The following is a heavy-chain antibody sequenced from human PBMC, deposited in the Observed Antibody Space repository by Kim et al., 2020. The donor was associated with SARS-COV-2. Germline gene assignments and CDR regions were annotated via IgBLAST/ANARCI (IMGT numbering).Heavy chain of an antibody. CDR1: AYTFTDFY. CDR3: ARYRTNTWWGGIYY. D-gene: IGHD2-8*02. Sequence: ASVKVSCKASAYTFTDFYIHWVRQAPGQGLEWMGGINPNSGATDYAQRFQGRVTLTKDTSISAAYMELNSLTSDDTAFYYCARYRTNTWWGGIYYWGQ. V-gene: IGHV1-2*02. CDR2: INPNSGAT. J-gene: IGHJ4*02.